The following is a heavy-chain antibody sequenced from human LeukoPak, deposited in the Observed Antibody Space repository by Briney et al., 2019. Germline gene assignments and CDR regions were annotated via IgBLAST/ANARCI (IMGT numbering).Heavy chain of an antibody. CDR3: ARDRVSVGTVTTPGY. J-gene: IGHJ4*02. CDR2: ISYDGSNE. D-gene: IGHD4-17*01. CDR1: GFTFSSHA. Sequence: GRSLRLSCAASGFTFSSHAMHWVRQAPGKGLEWVAVISYDGSNEYYADSVKGRFTISRDNSKNTLYLQMNSLRAEDTAVYYCARDRVSVGTVTTPGYWGQGTLVTVSS. V-gene: IGHV3-30*04.